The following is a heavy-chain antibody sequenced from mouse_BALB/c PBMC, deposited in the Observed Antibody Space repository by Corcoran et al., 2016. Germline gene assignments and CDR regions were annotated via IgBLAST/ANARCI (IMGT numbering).Heavy chain of an antibody. CDR2: ILPGSGST. D-gene: IGHD1-1*02. J-gene: IGHJ4*01. V-gene: IGHV1-9*01. CDR3: ARDSYGNYAMDY. Sequence: QVQLQQSGAELMKPGASVKISCKATGYTFSSYWIEWVKQRPGHGLEWVGEILPGSGSTNYNEKFKGKATFTADTSSNTAYMQLSSLTSEDSAVYYCARDSYGNYAMDYWGQGTSVTVSS. CDR1: GYTFSSYW.